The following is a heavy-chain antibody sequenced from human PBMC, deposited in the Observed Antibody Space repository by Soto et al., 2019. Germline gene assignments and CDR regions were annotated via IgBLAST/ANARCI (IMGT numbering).Heavy chain of an antibody. CDR3: AKASPDYGDYGPPYYYYGMDV. Sequence: GGSLRLSCAASGFTFSSYAMSWVRQAPGKGLEWVSAISGSGGSTYYADSVKGRFTISRDNSKNTLYLQMNSLRAEDTAVYYCAKASPDYGDYGPPYYYYGMDVWGQGTTVTVSS. D-gene: IGHD4-17*01. CDR2: ISGSGGST. V-gene: IGHV3-23*01. CDR1: GFTFSSYA. J-gene: IGHJ6*02.